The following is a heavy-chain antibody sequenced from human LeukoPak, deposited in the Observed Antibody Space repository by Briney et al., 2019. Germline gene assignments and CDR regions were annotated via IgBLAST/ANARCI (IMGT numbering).Heavy chain of an antibody. Sequence: PSETLSLTCTVSGGSISSSNYYWGWIRQPPGKGLEWIGGIYYSGITYYNPSLKSRVTISVDTSNNQFSLKLSSVTAADTAMYYCARLLIYCSSTSCHFDYWGQGTLVTVSS. D-gene: IGHD2-2*01. CDR1: GGSISSSNYY. CDR2: IYYSGIT. CDR3: ARLLIYCSSTSCHFDY. V-gene: IGHV4-39*01. J-gene: IGHJ4*02.